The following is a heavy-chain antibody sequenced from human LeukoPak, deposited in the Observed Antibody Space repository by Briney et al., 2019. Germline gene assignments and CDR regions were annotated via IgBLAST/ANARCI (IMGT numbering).Heavy chain of an antibody. Sequence: PGGSLRLSCAASEFTFSSYAMSWVRQAPGKGLEWVSAISGSGSTIYYADSVRGRFTISRDNAKNSLYLQMNSLRAEDTAVFYCAREANSGSHFDYWGQGTLVTVSS. CDR1: EFTFSSYA. CDR2: ISGSGSTI. CDR3: AREANSGSHFDY. D-gene: IGHD1-26*01. V-gene: IGHV3-23*01. J-gene: IGHJ4*02.